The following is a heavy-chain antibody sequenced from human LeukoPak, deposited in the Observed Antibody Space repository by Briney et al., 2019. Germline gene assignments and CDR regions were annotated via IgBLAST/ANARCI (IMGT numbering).Heavy chain of an antibody. V-gene: IGHV4-30-2*01. CDR3: ARAHLGYCSSTSCLPPYYYYYMDV. CDR1: GGSISSGGYY. D-gene: IGHD2-2*01. J-gene: IGHJ6*03. CDR2: IYHSGST. Sequence: PSETLSLTCTVSGGSISSGGYYWSWIRQPPGKGLEWIGYIYHSGSTYYNPSLKSRVTISVDRSKNQFSLKLSSVTAADTAVYHCARAHLGYCSSTSCLPPYYYYYMDVWGKGTTVTVSS.